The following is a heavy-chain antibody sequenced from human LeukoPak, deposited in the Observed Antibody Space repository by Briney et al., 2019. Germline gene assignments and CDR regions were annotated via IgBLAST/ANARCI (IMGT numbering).Heavy chain of an antibody. D-gene: IGHD4-23*01. V-gene: IGHV4-59*01. Sequence: SETLSLTCTVSGGSISSYHWSWIRQPPGKGLEWIGYIYYSGSTNYNPSLKSRVTISVDTSKNQFSLKLSSVTAADTAVYYCARAGYYGGNGLWFDPWGQGTLVTVSS. CDR2: IYYSGST. CDR1: GGSISSYH. CDR3: ARAGYYGGNGLWFDP. J-gene: IGHJ5*02.